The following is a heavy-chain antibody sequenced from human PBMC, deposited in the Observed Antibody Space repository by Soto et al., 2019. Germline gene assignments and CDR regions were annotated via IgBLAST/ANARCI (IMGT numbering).Heavy chain of an antibody. CDR3: ARDGPLPNYYGSRTMDY. Sequence: QVQLVQSGAEVKKPGASVKVSCKASGYTFTSYGISWVRQAPGQGLEWMGWISAYNGNTNYAQKLQGRVTMTTDTATSTAYMELRSLRSDDTAVYYCARDGPLPNYYGSRTMDYWGQGTMVTVS. J-gene: IGHJ4*02. D-gene: IGHD3-10*01. CDR1: GYTFTSYG. CDR2: ISAYNGNT. V-gene: IGHV1-18*01.